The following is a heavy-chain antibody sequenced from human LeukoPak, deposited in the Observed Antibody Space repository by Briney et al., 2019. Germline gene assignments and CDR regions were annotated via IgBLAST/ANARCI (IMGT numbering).Heavy chain of an antibody. D-gene: IGHD1-7*01. V-gene: IGHV2-5*01. Sequence: SGPTLVKPTQTLTLTCTFSGFSLSTRGVGVGWIRQPPGKALEWLALIYWNDERRYSPSLKTRLTITKDTSKNQVVLTMTNMDPVDTATYYCARENNWNYGYWGQGTLVTVSS. CDR2: IYWNDER. CDR1: GFSLSTRGVG. CDR3: ARENNWNYGY. J-gene: IGHJ4*02.